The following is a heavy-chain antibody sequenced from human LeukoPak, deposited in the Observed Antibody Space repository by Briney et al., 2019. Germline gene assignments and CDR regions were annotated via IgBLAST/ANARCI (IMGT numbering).Heavy chain of an antibody. CDR1: GYTFTSYA. CDR2: INAGNGNT. D-gene: IGHD2-15*01. Sequence: ASVKVSCKASGYTFTSYAMHWVRQAPGQRLEWMGWINAGNGNTKYSQKFQGRVTITRDTSASTAYMELRSLRSDDTAVYYCARVSSNVAPFDYWGQGTLVTVSS. J-gene: IGHJ4*02. V-gene: IGHV1-3*01. CDR3: ARVSSNVAPFDY.